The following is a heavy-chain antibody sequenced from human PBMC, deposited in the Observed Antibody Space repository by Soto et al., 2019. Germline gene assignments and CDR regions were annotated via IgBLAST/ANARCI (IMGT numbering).Heavy chain of an antibody. D-gene: IGHD2-2*01. Sequence: QVQLQESGPGLVKPSQTLSLTCTVSGGSISSGGYYWSWIRQHPVKGLEWIGYIYYSGSTYYNPSLKSRVTLSVDTSKNQFSLKLSSVTAADTAVYYCARVGYCSSTSCYLDWFDPWGQGTLVTVSS. CDR1: GGSISSGGYY. CDR3: ARVGYCSSTSCYLDWFDP. V-gene: IGHV4-31*03. CDR2: IYYSGST. J-gene: IGHJ5*02.